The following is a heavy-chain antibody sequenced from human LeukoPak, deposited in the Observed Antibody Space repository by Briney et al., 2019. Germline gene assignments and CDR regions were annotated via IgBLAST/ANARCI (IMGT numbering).Heavy chain of an antibody. J-gene: IGHJ5*02. CDR3: ARETRVAMVAAIVRWFDP. D-gene: IGHD2-15*01. V-gene: IGHV4-38-2*02. Sequence: SETLSLTCTVSGYSISSGYYWGWIRQPPGKGLEWIGSIYHSGSTYYNPSLKSRVTISVDTSKNQFSLKLSSVTAADTAVYYCARETRVAMVAAIVRWFDPWGQGTLVTVSS. CDR2: IYHSGST. CDR1: GYSISSGYY.